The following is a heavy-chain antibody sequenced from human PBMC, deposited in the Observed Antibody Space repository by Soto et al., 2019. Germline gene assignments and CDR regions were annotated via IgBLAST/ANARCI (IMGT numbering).Heavy chain of an antibody. CDR1: GGTFSSYA. V-gene: IGHV1-69*12. CDR3: ACELGYYYSSGSFDY. J-gene: IGHJ4*02. CDR2: IIPIFGTA. D-gene: IGHD3-22*01. Sequence: QVQLVQSGAEVKKPGSSVKVSCKASGGTFSSYAISWVRQAPGQGLEWMGGIIPIFGTANYAQKFQGRVTLTAHQSPRPAYLDLSSLTSADTAVYYCACELGYYYSSGSFDYWGQGTLVTLSS.